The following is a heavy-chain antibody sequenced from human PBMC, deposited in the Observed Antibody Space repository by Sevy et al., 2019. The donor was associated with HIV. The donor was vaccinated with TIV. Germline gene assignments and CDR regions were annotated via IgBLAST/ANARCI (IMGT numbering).Heavy chain of an antibody. D-gene: IGHD3-10*01. V-gene: IGHV3-23*01. CDR1: GFTFGSYA. Sequence: GGSLRLSCAASGFTFGSYAMSWVRQGPGEGLEWVSTIGGSGGSTYYADSVKGRFTISRDNSKNTLYLQMSSLRAEDTAVYYCGEHMVRGPIITPLDYWGQGTLVTVSS. CDR3: GEHMVRGPIITPLDY. J-gene: IGHJ4*02. CDR2: IGGSGGST.